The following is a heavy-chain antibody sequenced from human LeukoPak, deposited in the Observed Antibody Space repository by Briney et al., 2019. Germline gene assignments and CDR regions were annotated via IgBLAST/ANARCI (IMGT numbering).Heavy chain of an antibody. CDR3: AGSYGD. Sequence: PGGSLRLSCAASGFTFSSYSMTWVRQAPGKVLEWVANIKQDGSEKYYVDSVKGRFTISRDNAKNSLYLQMNSLRAEDTAVYYCAGSYGDWGQGTLVTVSS. CDR2: IKQDGSEK. CDR1: GFTFSSYS. V-gene: IGHV3-7*01. J-gene: IGHJ4*02. D-gene: IGHD4-17*01.